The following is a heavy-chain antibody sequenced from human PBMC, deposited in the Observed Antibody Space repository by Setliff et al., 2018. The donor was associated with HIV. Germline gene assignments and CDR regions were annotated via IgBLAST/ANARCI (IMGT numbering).Heavy chain of an antibody. Sequence: ASVKVSCKASGYTFTSYGISWVRQAPGQGLEWMGWISAYNGNTNYAQKFQGRVTLTTDTSTSTAYMELRSLRSDDTAVYYCARVRERVTIFGVVRDFDSWGQGTTVTVSS. J-gene: IGHJ6*02. CDR3: ARVRERVTIFGVVRDFDS. CDR1: GYTFTSYG. V-gene: IGHV1-18*01. CDR2: ISAYNGNT. D-gene: IGHD3-3*01.